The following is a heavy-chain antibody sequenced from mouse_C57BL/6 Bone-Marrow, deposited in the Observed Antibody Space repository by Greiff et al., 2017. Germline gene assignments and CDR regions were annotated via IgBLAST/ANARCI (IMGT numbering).Heavy chain of an antibody. CDR2: ISNGGGST. V-gene: IGHV5-12*01. D-gene: IGHD1-1*01. Sequence: EVHLVESGGGLVQPGGSLKLSCAASGFTFSDYYMYWVRQTPEKRLEWVAYISNGGGSTYYPDTVKGRFTISRDNAKNTLYLQMSRLKSEDTAMSYCARHYGSREAWFAYWGQGTLVTVSA. J-gene: IGHJ3*01. CDR3: ARHYGSREAWFAY. CDR1: GFTFSDYY.